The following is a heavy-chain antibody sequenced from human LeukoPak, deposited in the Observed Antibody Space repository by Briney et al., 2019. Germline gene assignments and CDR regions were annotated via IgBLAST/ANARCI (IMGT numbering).Heavy chain of an antibody. Sequence: ASVKVSCKASGYTFTGYYMHWVRRAPGQGLEWMGWINPNSGGTNYAQKFQGRVTMTRDTSISTAYMELSRLRSDDTAVYYCARDSGSGTQGDYWGQGTLVTVSS. J-gene: IGHJ4*02. D-gene: IGHD3-10*01. CDR1: GYTFTGYY. CDR2: INPNSGGT. CDR3: ARDSGSGTQGDY. V-gene: IGHV1-2*02.